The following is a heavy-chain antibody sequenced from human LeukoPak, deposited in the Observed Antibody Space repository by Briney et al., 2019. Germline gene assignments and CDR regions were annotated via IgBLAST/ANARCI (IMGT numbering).Heavy chain of an antibody. J-gene: IGHJ3*02. CDR2: SYYSGST. CDR3: ARQSIAARRVFDI. Sequence: SETLSLTCSVPGGSISSHYWSWIRQPPGNGLEYIGYSYYSGSTDYNPSLKSRVTISVDTSNQFSLMLTSVTAADTAVYYCARQSIAARRVFDIWGQGTMVTVSS. D-gene: IGHD6-6*01. CDR1: GGSISSHY. V-gene: IGHV4-59*08.